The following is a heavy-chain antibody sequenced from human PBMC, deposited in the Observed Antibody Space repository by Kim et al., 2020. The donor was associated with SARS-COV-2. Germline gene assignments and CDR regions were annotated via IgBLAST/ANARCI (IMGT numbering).Heavy chain of an antibody. J-gene: IGHJ4*02. V-gene: IGHV6-1*01. CDR2: TYYRSKWYN. D-gene: IGHD2-15*01. CDR3: ARTTSDIGFFDC. CDR1: GDSVSSNSAV. Sequence: SQTLSLTCAISGDSVSSNSAVWSWIRQSPSRGLEWLGRTYYRSKWYNDYAVSVKSRITIDPDTSKNQFSLQLNSVTTEDTAIYYCARTTSDIGFFDCWGQGTLVTVSS.